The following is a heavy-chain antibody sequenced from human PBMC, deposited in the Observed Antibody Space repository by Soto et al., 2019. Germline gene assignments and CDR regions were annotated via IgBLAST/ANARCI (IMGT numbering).Heavy chain of an antibody. J-gene: IGHJ5*02. Sequence: SVNVSCKASGYTFTGYYMHWVRQAPGQGLEWMGGIIPIFGTANYAHKFQGRVTITADKSTSTAYMELSSLRSEDTAVYYCARVVGATGRHNWFDPWGQGTLVTVSS. CDR2: IIPIFGTA. D-gene: IGHD1-26*01. CDR1: GYTFTGYY. CDR3: ARVVGATGRHNWFDP. V-gene: IGHV1-69*06.